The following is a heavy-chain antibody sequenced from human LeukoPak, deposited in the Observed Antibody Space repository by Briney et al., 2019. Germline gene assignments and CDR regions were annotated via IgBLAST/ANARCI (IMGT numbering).Heavy chain of an antibody. J-gene: IGHJ6*02. CDR1: GFTFSSYG. D-gene: IGHD3-9*01. CDR2: IWYDGSNK. V-gene: IGHV3-33*01. Sequence: GGSLRLSCAASGFTFSSYGMHWVRQAPGKGLEWVAVIWYDGSNKYYADSVKGRFTISRDNSKSTLYLQMNSLRAEDTAVYYCARDLDILTSYYYYGMDVWGQGSTVTVSS. CDR3: ARDLDILTSYYYYGMDV.